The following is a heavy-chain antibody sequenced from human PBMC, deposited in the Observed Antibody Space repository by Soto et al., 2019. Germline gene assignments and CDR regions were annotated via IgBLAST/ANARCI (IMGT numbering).Heavy chain of an antibody. CDR3: ARGRRIKRDIVVEEPARGGHWFDP. V-gene: IGHV4-34*01. J-gene: IGHJ5*01. Sequence: QVQLQQWGAGLLKPSETLSLICAVYGGSFSGYYWTWIRQPPGKGLEWIGEVIHSGDSNYSPSLKSRVTISVDTSKNQFSLKLSSVTAADTAVYHCARGRRIKRDIVVEEPARGGHWFDPWGQGTLVTVSS. CDR2: VIHSGDS. CDR1: GGSFSGYY. D-gene: IGHD2-15*01.